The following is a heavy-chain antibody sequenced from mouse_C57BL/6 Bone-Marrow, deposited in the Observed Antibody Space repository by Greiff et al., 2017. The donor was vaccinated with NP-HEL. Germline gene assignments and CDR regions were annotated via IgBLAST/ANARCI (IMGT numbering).Heavy chain of an antibody. Sequence: VHLVESGAELARPGASVKLSCKASGYTFTSYGISWVKQRTGQGLEWIGEIYPRSGNTYYNEKFKGKATLTADKSSSTAYMELRSLTSEDSAVYFCARGELLLRPFAYWAKGLWSLSLQ. CDR3: ARGELLLRPFAY. CDR2: IYPRSGNT. CDR1: GYTFTSYG. J-gene: IGHJ3*01. V-gene: IGHV1-81*01. D-gene: IGHD1-1*01.